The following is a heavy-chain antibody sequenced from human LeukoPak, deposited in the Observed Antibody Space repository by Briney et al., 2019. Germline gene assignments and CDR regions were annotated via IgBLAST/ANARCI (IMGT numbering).Heavy chain of an antibody. Sequence: GGSLRLSCAASGFSFIDHYMTWVRQAPGKGLEWLSYISRSGSDIDYAGSVKGRFTISRDNAKNSLYLQMNSLRAEDTAVYYCARGARRSGSDYWGQGTLVTVSS. V-gene: IGHV3-11*01. J-gene: IGHJ4*02. D-gene: IGHD5-12*01. CDR2: ISRSGSDI. CDR3: ARGARRSGSDY. CDR1: GFSFIDHY.